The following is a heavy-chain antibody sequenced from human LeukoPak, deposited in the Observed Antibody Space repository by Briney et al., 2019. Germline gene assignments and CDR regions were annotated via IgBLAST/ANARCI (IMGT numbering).Heavy chain of an antibody. CDR1: GYTFTSYG. D-gene: IGHD6-19*01. CDR2: IIPILGIA. Sequence: ASVKVSCKASGYTFTSYGISWVRQAPGQGLEWMGRIIPILGIANYAQKFQGRVTITADKSTSTAYMELSSLRSEDTAVYYCARERGGGIAVAGDAFDIWGQGTMVTVSS. CDR3: ARERGGGIAVAGDAFDI. J-gene: IGHJ3*02. V-gene: IGHV1-69*04.